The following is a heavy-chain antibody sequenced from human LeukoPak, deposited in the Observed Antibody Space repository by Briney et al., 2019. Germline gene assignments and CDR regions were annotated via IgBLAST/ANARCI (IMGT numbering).Heavy chain of an antibody. CDR1: GFTFSSYA. D-gene: IGHD4-17*01. CDR2: ISGSGGNT. V-gene: IGHV3-23*01. J-gene: IGHJ1*01. Sequence: HPGGSLRLSCAASGFTFSSYAMNWVRQAPGKGPEWVSAISGSGGNTYYADSVKGRFTISRDNSKNTLYVQMSSLRAEDTALYYCAKDYSPFGDPSLYFRHWGQGTLVTASS. CDR3: AKDYSPFGDPSLYFRH.